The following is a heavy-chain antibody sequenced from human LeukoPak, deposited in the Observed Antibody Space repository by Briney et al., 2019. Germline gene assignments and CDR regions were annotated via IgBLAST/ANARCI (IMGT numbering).Heavy chain of an antibody. D-gene: IGHD3-22*01. Sequence: SETLSLTCTVSGGSISSSSYYWGWIRQPPGKGLEWIGSIYYSGSTYYNPSLKSRVTISVDTSKNQFSLKLSSVTAADTAVYYCARHRFNYYDSSGLNWFDPWGQGTLVTVSS. V-gene: IGHV4-39*01. J-gene: IGHJ5*02. CDR1: GGSISSSSYY. CDR2: IYYSGST. CDR3: ARHRFNYYDSSGLNWFDP.